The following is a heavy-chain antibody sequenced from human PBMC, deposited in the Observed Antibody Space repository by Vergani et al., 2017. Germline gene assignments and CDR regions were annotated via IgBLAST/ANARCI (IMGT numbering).Heavy chain of an antibody. Sequence: QVQLQASGPGRVKPSQTLSLTCTMSGGSISAGYYFWSWIRQPAGKGLEWLGHISASGNASHSPSLKTGVSVSVDASKNQFSLTVTSVTAADTAIYFCARRSGGYCGGDKVHPHRTACDGWGHGTVVTVSS. V-gene: IGHV4-61*02. CDR1: GGSISAGYYF. CDR3: ARRSGGYCGGDKVHPHRTACDG. J-gene: IGHJ3*01. CDR2: ISASGNA. D-gene: IGHD2-21*01.